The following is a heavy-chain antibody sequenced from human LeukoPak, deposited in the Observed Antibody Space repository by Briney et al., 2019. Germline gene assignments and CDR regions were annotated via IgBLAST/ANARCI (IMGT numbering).Heavy chain of an antibody. J-gene: IGHJ6*03. CDR1: GGPIGTTNYY. Sequence: PSETLSLTCTGSGGPIGTTNYYWGCLRQPPGKGLEWIGRIYYSETTYDNPSLESRLTISIETSKKHFSLKFTSVTAADTSVYYCERQRADYFYYYVDVWGKGTTVTVS. CDR3: ERQRADYFYYYVDV. V-gene: IGHV4-39*01. CDR2: IYYSETT. D-gene: IGHD3-9*01.